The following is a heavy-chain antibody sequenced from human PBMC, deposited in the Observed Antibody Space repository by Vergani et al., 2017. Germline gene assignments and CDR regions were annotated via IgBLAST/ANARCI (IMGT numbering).Heavy chain of an antibody. D-gene: IGHD6-13*01. V-gene: IGHV3-30*03. J-gene: IGHJ6*03. Sequence: VELLESGGGLAQPGGSLRVSCSASGFRVTTYYMSWVRQAPGKGLEWVAFISYNGGNQYYADSVQGRFTISRDNTKNILYLQMSSLRVEDTALYYCTRDVADTHSSIWPLNYHYFMDVWGEGTTVTVSS. CDR1: GFRVTTYY. CDR3: TRDVADTHSSIWPLNYHYFMDV. CDR2: ISYNGGNQ.